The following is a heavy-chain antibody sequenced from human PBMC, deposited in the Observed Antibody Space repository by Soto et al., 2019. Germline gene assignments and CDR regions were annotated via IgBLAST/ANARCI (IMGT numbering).Heavy chain of an antibody. D-gene: IGHD6-13*01. Sequence: PSETLSLTCTVSGGSISSSSYYWGWIRQPPGKGLEWIGSIYYSGSTYYNPSLKSRLTISVDTSKNQFSLKLSSVTAADTAVYYCARVTRELQQQLGEYYFDYWGQGTLVTVSS. J-gene: IGHJ4*02. CDR2: IYYSGST. V-gene: IGHV4-39*01. CDR3: ARVTRELQQQLGEYYFDY. CDR1: GGSISSSSYY.